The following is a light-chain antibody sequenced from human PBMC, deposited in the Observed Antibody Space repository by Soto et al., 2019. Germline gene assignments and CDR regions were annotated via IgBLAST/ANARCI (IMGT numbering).Light chain of an antibody. Sequence: EIVLTQSPGTLSLSPGERATLSCRASQSVSSSYLAWYQQKPGQAPRLLIYCASSRATGIPDRFSGNESGTDFTLTISRLEPEDFAVYYCQQYGSSPPYTFGQGTKLEIK. CDR3: QQYGSSPPYT. CDR2: CAS. J-gene: IGKJ2*01. CDR1: QSVSSSY. V-gene: IGKV3-20*01.